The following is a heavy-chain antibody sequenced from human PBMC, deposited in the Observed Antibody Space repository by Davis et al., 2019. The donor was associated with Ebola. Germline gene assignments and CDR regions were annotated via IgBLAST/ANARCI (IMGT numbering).Heavy chain of an antibody. V-gene: IGHV3-23*01. D-gene: IGHD2-2*01. CDR1: VITFSSYA. Sequence: PGGSLRLSCTDSVITFSSYAMTWVRQAPGKGLEWVSAISGSGGSTYYADSVKGRFTISRDNSKKTLYLQMNSLRAEDTAVYYCARDVEAPAAYYYYGMDVWGKGTTVTVSS. CDR3: ARDVEAPAAYYYYGMDV. J-gene: IGHJ6*04. CDR2: ISGSGGST.